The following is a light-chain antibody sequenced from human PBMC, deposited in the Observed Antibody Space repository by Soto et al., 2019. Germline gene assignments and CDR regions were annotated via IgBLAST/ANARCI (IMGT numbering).Light chain of an antibody. CDR1: QSVSSY. V-gene: IGKV3-11*01. CDR3: QQRGKWPTT. Sequence: EIGLTQSPATLSLSPGERATLSCRASQSVSSYLACYQQKPGQAPRLLIYDASNRATGIPARFSGSGSATDFTLAISGLEPEDFAVYYCQQRGKWPTTFCQGTQLDFK. J-gene: IGKJ2*01. CDR2: DAS.